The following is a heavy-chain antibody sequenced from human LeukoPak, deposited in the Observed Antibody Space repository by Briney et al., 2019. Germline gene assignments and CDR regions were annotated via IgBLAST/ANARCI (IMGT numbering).Heavy chain of an antibody. V-gene: IGHV1-2*02. CDR1: GYTFTGSY. CDR3: ARGGAFCSITTCHEFDH. CDR2: TNPSTGGT. Sequence: ASVKVSCKTSGYTFTGSYLHWVRQVPGQGLEWMGWTNPSTGGTKSAQQFEGRVTMTRDASNTTGYLELRSLRLDDTATYYCARGGAFCSITTCHEFDHWGQGTLVIVSS. J-gene: IGHJ4*02. D-gene: IGHD2-2*01.